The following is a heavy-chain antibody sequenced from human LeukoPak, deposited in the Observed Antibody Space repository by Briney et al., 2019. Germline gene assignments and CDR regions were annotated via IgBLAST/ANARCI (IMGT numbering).Heavy chain of an antibody. V-gene: IGHV4-34*01. J-gene: IGHJ4*02. CDR1: GGSFSGYY. Sequence: SETLSLTCAVYGGSFSGYYWSWIRQPPGKGLEWIGEINHSGSTNYNPSLKSRVTISVDTSKNQFSLKMSSVTAADTAVYYCASLEAAAGIVDYWGQGTLVTVSS. CDR2: INHSGST. D-gene: IGHD6-13*01. CDR3: ASLEAAAGIVDY.